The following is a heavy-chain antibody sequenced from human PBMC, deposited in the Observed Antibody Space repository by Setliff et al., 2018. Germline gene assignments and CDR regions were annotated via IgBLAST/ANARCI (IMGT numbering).Heavy chain of an antibody. J-gene: IGHJ5*02. Sequence: AGGSLRLSCVASGFTFDDYGMSWVRQAPGKGLEWVSGIRWNGGRTGYADSVKGRFTISRDNAKNSLYLQMNTLRAEDTAVYYCARDRGGATTRDLWGQGTLVTVSS. D-gene: IGHD1-26*01. CDR1: GFTFDDYG. V-gene: IGHV3-20*04. CDR2: IRWNGGRT. CDR3: ARDRGGATTRDL.